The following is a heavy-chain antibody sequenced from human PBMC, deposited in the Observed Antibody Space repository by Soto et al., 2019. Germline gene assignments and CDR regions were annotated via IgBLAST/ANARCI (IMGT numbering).Heavy chain of an antibody. V-gene: IGHV1-18*04. J-gene: IGHJ4*02. CDR2: ISAYNGNT. Sequence: VKVSCKASGYTFTSYGISWVRQAPGQGLEWMGWISAYNGNTNYAQKLQGRVTMTTDTSTSTAYMELRSLRSDDTAVYYCARDQGILTGYDYFDYWGQGTLVTVSS. CDR1: GYTFTSYG. D-gene: IGHD3-9*01. CDR3: ARDQGILTGYDYFDY.